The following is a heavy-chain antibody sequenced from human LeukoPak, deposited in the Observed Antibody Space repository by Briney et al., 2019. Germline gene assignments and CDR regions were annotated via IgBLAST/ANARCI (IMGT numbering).Heavy chain of an antibody. CDR2: IFHSGST. CDR3: AKGYASPSWYFDV. D-gene: IGHD2-2*01. Sequence: SETLSLTCAVSGGFISNNNWWIWVRQPPGKGLEWIGEIFHSGSTNYNPSLKSRVTISADKSKNHFSLNLTSVTAADTAVYYCAKGYASPSWYFDVWGRGTLVTVSS. J-gene: IGHJ2*01. CDR1: GGFISNNNW. V-gene: IGHV4-4*02.